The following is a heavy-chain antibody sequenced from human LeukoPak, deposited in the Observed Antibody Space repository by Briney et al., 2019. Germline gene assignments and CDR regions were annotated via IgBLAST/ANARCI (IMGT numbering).Heavy chain of an antibody. CDR2: INPNSGDT. CDR1: GYTFTGYY. J-gene: IGHJ4*02. D-gene: IGHD3-9*01. Sequence: ASVKVSCKASGYTFTGYYVHWVRQAPGQGLEWMARINPNSGDTNFAQKFQGRVTMTRDTSISTAYMELSSLRSDDTAVYYCARGDNYDILTGYQTPSHLSDYWGQGTLVTVSS. CDR3: ARGDNYDILTGYQTPSHLSDY. V-gene: IGHV1-2*06.